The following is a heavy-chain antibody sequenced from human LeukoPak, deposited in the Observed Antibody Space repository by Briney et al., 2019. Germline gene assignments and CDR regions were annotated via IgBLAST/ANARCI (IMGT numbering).Heavy chain of an antibody. CDR2: INHSGST. Sequence: PSETLSLTCAVYGGSFSGYYWSWIRQPPGKGLEWIGEINHSGSTNYNPSLKSRVTISVDTSKNHFSLKLSSVTAADTAVFYCARAAGSYQKTYAFDIWGQGTMVTVSS. V-gene: IGHV4-34*01. D-gene: IGHD5-18*01. CDR3: ARAAGSYQKTYAFDI. J-gene: IGHJ3*02. CDR1: GGSFSGYY.